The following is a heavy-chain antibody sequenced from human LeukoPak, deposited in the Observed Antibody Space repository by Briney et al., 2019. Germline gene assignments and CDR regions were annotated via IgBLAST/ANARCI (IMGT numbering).Heavy chain of an antibody. V-gene: IGHV1-8*01. J-gene: IGHJ5*02. CDR2: MNSNSGNT. D-gene: IGHD2-15*01. CDR1: GYTLTSYD. CDR3: ARIYCSGGSCYQMYNWFDP. Sequence: ASVKVSCKASGYTLTSYDINWVRQATGQGLEWMGWMNSNSGNTGYAQKFQGRVTMTRNTSISTAYMELSSLRSEDTAVYYCARIYCSGGSCYQMYNWFDPWGQGTLVTVSS.